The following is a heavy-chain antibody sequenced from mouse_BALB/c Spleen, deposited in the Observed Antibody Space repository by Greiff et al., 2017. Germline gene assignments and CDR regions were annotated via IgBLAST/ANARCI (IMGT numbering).Heavy chain of an antibody. CDR3: ARARAYGRNYFDY. Sequence: QVQLQQSGAELMKPGASVKISCKATGYTFSSYWIEWVKQRPGHGLEWIGEILPGSGSTNYNEKFKGKATFTADTSSNTAYMQLSSLTSEDSAVYYCARARAYGRNYFDYWGQGTTLTVSS. D-gene: IGHD2-1*01. J-gene: IGHJ2*01. V-gene: IGHV1-9*01. CDR2: ILPGSGST. CDR1: GYTFSSYW.